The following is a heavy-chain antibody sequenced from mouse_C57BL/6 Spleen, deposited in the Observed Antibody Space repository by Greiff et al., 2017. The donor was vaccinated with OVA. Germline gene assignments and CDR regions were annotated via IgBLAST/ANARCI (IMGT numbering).Heavy chain of an antibody. Sequence: QVQLQQPGAELVRPGTSVKLSCKASGYTFTSYWMHWVKQRPGQGLEWIGVIDPSDSYTNYNQKFKGKATLTVDTSSSTAYMQLSSLTSEDSAVYYCARSRYYGSSYYFDYWGQGTTLTVSS. D-gene: IGHD1-1*01. J-gene: IGHJ2*01. CDR2: IDPSDSYT. V-gene: IGHV1-59*01. CDR1: GYTFTSYW. CDR3: ARSRYYGSSYYFDY.